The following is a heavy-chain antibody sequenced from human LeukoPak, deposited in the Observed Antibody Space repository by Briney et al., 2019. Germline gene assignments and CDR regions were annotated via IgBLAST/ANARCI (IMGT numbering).Heavy chain of an antibody. J-gene: IGHJ3*02. V-gene: IGHV3-30-3*01. CDR2: VLYDGSNK. CDR3: AKDLLTTRFDAFDI. Sequence: GESLRLSCAASGFFFSSYTIHWVRQAPGKGLEWVAVVLYDGSNKYYTASVKGRFTVSRDHSKNTLYLQMNSLRAEDTAVYYCAKDLLTTRFDAFDIWGQGTMVTVSS. CDR1: GFFFSSYT. D-gene: IGHD3-3*01.